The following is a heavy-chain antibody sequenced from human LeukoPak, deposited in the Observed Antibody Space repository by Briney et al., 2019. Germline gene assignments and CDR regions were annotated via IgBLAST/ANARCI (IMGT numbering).Heavy chain of an antibody. CDR2: ISGSGGST. CDR1: GFTFSSYA. CDR3: AKARYCSGGSCYFDY. V-gene: IGHV3-23*01. D-gene: IGHD2-15*01. J-gene: IGHJ4*02. Sequence: GGSLRLSCAASGFTFSSYAMSWVRQAPGKGLEWVSAISGSGGSTYYADSVKGRFTISRDNSKNALYLQMNSLRAEDTAVYYCAKARYCSGGSCYFDYWGQGTLVTVSS.